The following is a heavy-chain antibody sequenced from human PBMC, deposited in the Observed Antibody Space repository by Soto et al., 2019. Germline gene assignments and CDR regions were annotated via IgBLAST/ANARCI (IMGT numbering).Heavy chain of an antibody. CDR2: IRSKSDGGTT. CDR3: TTDKPLDY. V-gene: IGHV3-15*01. CDR1: GFIFNSAW. J-gene: IGHJ4*02. Sequence: EVQLVESGGGSVKPAGSLRVSCAASGFIFNSAWMSWVRQAPGKGLEWVGRIRSKSDGGTTDYAGPVQGRFTISRDDSKNRLYLQMNRLKAEDTAVYYCTTDKPLDYWGQGTLVTVSS.